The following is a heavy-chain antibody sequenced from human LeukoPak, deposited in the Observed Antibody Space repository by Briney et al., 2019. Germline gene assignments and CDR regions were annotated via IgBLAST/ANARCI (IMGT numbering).Heavy chain of an antibody. J-gene: IGHJ4*02. V-gene: IGHV6-1*01. Sequence: SQTLSLTFVISGDSVSSKSAAWNWIRQSPSRGLEWLGRTYYRTKWHYDYAVSVKSRIAINPDTSKNQFSLQLNSVTPEDTAVYYCARAREYSSGWPAFHYWGQGTLVTVSS. CDR1: GDSVSSKSAA. CDR3: ARAREYSSGWPAFHY. D-gene: IGHD6-19*01. CDR2: TYYRTKWHY.